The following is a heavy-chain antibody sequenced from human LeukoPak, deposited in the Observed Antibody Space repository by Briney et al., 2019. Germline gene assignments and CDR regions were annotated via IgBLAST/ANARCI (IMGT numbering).Heavy chain of an antibody. J-gene: IGHJ4*02. Sequence: ASVKVSCKASGYTFTRYYMHWVRQAPGQGLEWMGMINPSGGDTTYAQKLQGRVTMTRDTSTSTVYMELSSLRSEDTAVYYCAREIGGEDYWGQGTLVIVSS. D-gene: IGHD2-21*01. V-gene: IGHV1-46*01. CDR2: INPSGGDT. CDR3: AREIGGEDY. CDR1: GYTFTRYY.